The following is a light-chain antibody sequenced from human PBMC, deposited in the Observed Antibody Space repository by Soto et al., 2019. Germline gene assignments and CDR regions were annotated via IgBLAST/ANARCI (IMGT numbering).Light chain of an antibody. CDR1: QSVTSSY. V-gene: IGKV3-20*01. J-gene: IGKJ2*01. Sequence: EIVLTQSPGTLSLSPGERATLSCRASQSVTSSYLAWCQQKPGQAPRLLIYGASSRATGIPDRFSGSGSGTDFTLTINRLKPEDFAVYYCQQYGSSPRTFGQGTKLEIK. CDR3: QQYGSSPRT. CDR2: GAS.